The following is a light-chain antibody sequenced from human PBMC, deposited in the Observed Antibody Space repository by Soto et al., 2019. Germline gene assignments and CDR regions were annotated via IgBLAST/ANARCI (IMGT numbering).Light chain of an antibody. CDR1: QSVRSN. Sequence: EIVMTQSPATLSVSPGERATLSCRASQSVRSNLAWYQQKPGQAPRLLIYGASTRATGIPVRFSGSGSGTEFTLTISGLQSEDFGVYLCQQYNNRPPITFGQGTRLEIK. V-gene: IGKV3-15*01. J-gene: IGKJ5*01. CDR2: GAS. CDR3: QQYNNRPPIT.